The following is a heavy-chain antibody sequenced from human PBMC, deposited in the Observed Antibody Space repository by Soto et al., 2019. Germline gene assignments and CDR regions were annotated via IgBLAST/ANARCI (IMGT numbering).Heavy chain of an antibody. V-gene: IGHV3-53*01. Sequence: VRLSCAASGFTVSSNYMSWVRQAPGKGLEWVSVIYSGGSTYYADSAKGRFTISRDNSKNTLYLQMNSLRAEDTAVYYCARSSGCGGGCYSPSYFDYWGQGTLVTVSS. CDR2: IYSGGST. CDR3: ARSSGCGGGCYSPSYFDY. J-gene: IGHJ4*02. CDR1: GFTVSSNY. D-gene: IGHD2-21*02.